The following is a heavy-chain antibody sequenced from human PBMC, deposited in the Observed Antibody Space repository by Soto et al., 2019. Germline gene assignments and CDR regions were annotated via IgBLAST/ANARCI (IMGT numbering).Heavy chain of an antibody. D-gene: IGHD3-22*01. J-gene: IGHJ4*02. V-gene: IGHV3-NL1*01. CDR2: LTSSGHA. CDR1: GFIFSAYG. CDR3: SKATDHYDDSGYS. Sequence: PGGSLRLSCIPSGFIFSAYGIHWVRQGPGKGLEWIAGLTSSGHAFYVDSVKGRFTAYRDNSENTLYLQMESLRVEDTATYYCSKATDHYDDSGYSWGQGTLVTVSS.